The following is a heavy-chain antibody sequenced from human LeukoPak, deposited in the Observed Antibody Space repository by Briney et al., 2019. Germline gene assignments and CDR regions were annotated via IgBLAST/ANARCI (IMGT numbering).Heavy chain of an antibody. CDR1: GFTFIAYY. V-gene: IGHV1-2*02. D-gene: IGHD3-22*01. Sequence: ASVTVSFKSSGFTFIAYYMHWVRQAPGQGLEWMGWINPNTGGTNYAQNFQGRVTMTRDTSISTAYMDLSGLTSDDTAVYYCARDPRNYDSSGYYYGNWFDSWGQGTPVTVSS. J-gene: IGHJ5*01. CDR3: ARDPRNYDSSGYYYGNWFDS. CDR2: INPNTGGT.